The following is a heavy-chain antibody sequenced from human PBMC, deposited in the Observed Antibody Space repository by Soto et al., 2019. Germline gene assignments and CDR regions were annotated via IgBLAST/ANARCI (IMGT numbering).Heavy chain of an antibody. CDR2: FKRKSDGGTM. CDR3: VTISGYDTSWDH. Sequence: EVQLVESGGGLVKPGESLRLSCAASGFSFSNTWMTWVRQAPGKGLEWVGLFKRKSDGGTMHYAAPVKGRFIISRDDSKDMFYLQMNSLKTEDTAVYYCVTISGYDTSWDHWGQGTLVTVSS. D-gene: IGHD5-12*01. CDR1: GFSFSNTW. V-gene: IGHV3-15*01. J-gene: IGHJ4*02.